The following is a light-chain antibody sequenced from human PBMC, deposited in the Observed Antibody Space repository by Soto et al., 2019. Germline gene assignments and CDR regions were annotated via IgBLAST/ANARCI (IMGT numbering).Light chain of an antibody. CDR1: SSDVGGFNS. CDR2: DVV. J-gene: IGLJ1*01. V-gene: IGLV2-14*03. Sequence: QSALTQPASVSGSPGQSITISCTGTSSDVGGFNSVSWYQLRPGTAPKLILYDVVDRPSGVSYRFSGSKSGNTASLTISGLQAADEADYCCSSYTSTRTNVFGSGTKLTVL. CDR3: SSYTSTRTNV.